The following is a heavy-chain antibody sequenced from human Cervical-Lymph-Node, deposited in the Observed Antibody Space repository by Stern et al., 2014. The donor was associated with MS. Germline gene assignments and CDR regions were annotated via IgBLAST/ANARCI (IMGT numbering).Heavy chain of an antibody. Sequence: VQLVESGGGLVQPGGSLRLSCAASGFTFSDYYMNWIRQAPGKGLEWVSYISGRDGTIFYADSVKGRFTISRENAKKSLYLQMNSLRAEDTAVYYCARAGGSKDDFWGQGTLVTVSS. D-gene: IGHD3-10*01. CDR1: GFTFSDYY. J-gene: IGHJ4*02. CDR3: ARAGGSKDDF. V-gene: IGHV3-11*01. CDR2: ISGRDGTI.